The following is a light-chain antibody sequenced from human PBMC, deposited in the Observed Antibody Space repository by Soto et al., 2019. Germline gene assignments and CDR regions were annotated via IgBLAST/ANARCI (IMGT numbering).Light chain of an antibody. V-gene: IGLV1-40*01. CDR2: GNN. J-gene: IGLJ1*01. CDR3: QSYDSSLSGYV. CDR1: SSNLGAPYD. Sequence: QSALTQPPSVSGAPGQTVIISCSGSSSNLGAPYDVNWFRQLPGTVPRLLIYGNNNRPSGVPDRFSGSKSGTSASLAITGLQAEDEDDYYCQSYDSSLSGYVLGTGNKVTVL.